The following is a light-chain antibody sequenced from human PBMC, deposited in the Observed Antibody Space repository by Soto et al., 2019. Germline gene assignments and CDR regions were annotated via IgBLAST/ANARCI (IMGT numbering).Light chain of an antibody. J-gene: IGKJ1*01. CDR1: QSVSSN. CDR2: GAS. V-gene: IGKV3-15*01. CDR3: QQYNNWPPSWT. Sequence: EIVMTQSPAPLSVSPGEKATLSCRASQSVSSNLAWYQQKPGQAPRLLIYGASTRATGIPARFSGSGSGTEFTLTISSLQSEDGAVYYCQQYNNWPPSWTFGQGTKV.